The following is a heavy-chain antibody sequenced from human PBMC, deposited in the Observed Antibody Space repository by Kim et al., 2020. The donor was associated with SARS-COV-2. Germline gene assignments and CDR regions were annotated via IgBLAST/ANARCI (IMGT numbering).Heavy chain of an antibody. J-gene: IGHJ6*03. V-gene: IGHV3-21*01. D-gene: IGHD6-13*01. CDR1: GFTFSSYS. CDR3: ARDSSQEQQLEHYYYYYMDV. Sequence: GGSLRLSCAASGFTFSSYSMNWVRQAPGKGLEWVSSISSSSSYIYYADSVKGRFTISRDNAKNSLYLQMNSLRAEDTAVYYCARDSSQEQQLEHYYYYYMDVWGKGTTVTVSS. CDR2: ISSSSSYI.